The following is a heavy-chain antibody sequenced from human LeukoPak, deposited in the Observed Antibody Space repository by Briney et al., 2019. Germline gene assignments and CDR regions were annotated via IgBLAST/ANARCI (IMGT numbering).Heavy chain of an antibody. V-gene: IGHV5-51*01. J-gene: IGHJ5*02. D-gene: IGHD6-13*01. CDR1: GYSFTSYW. CDR3: ACRDLTSTWSFP. CDR2: IYPGDSRI. Sequence: TGESLKISCQGFGYSFTSYWIGWVRQMPGKGMEWMGVIYPGDSRIRYNPSFQGQVTISVDKSISTAYLRWVSLKASDTAIYYCACRDLTSTWSFPWGQGTLVTVSS.